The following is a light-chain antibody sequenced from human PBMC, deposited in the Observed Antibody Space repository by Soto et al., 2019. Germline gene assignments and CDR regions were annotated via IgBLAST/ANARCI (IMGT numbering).Light chain of an antibody. Sequence: EIVMTQSPATLSVSPGERVTLSCRASQSVGNNLAWYQQKTGQVPRLLIHGASTRATGIPARFSGSGSGTVFTLTISSLQSEDFAVYYCQQCDNWPRTFGQGTKLEIK. CDR1: QSVGNN. CDR3: QQCDNWPRT. J-gene: IGKJ2*01. CDR2: GAS. V-gene: IGKV3-15*01.